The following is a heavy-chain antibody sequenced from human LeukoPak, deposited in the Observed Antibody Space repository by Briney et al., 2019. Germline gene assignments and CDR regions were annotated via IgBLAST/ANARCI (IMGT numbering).Heavy chain of an antibody. V-gene: IGHV3-23*01. Sequence: GGSLRLSCAASGFTFSSYAMSWVRQAPGKGLEWVSAISGSGGRTYYADSVKGRFSISRDNSKNTLYLQMNSLRADDTAVYFCAKSDTLGNWGQGTLVTVST. CDR3: AKSDTLGN. D-gene: IGHD5-18*01. CDR1: GFTFSSYA. CDR2: ISGSGGRT. J-gene: IGHJ4*02.